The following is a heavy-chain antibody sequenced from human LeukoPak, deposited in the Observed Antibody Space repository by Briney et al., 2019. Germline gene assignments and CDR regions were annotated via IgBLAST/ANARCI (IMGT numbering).Heavy chain of an antibody. CDR2: MYLSGTT. J-gene: IGHJ4*02. CDR1: GDSINSLDL. CDR3: AGLVGRYSSGLYYYYFDY. Sequence: RSETLSLTCTVSGDSINSLDLWSWVRQPPGKGLEWIGEMYLSGTTHSNPSVKSRVTISIDKSKNQFFLNLSSVTVADTAVYYCAGLVGRYSSGLYYYYFDYWGQGTLVTVSS. D-gene: IGHD3-22*01. V-gene: IGHV4-4*02.